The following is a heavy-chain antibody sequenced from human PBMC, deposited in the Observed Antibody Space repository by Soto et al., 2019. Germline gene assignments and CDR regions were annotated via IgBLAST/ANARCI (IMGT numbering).Heavy chain of an antibody. Sequence: PGGSLRLSCAASGFTFSSYAMHWVRQAPGKGLEWVAVISYDGSNKYYADSVKGRFTISRDNSKNTLYLQMNSLRAEDTAVYYCARAQGLSSSWRNYYYYGMDVWGQGTTVTVSS. J-gene: IGHJ6*02. CDR1: GFTFSSYA. CDR3: ARAQGLSSSWRNYYYYGMDV. CDR2: ISYDGSNK. V-gene: IGHV3-30-3*01. D-gene: IGHD6-13*01.